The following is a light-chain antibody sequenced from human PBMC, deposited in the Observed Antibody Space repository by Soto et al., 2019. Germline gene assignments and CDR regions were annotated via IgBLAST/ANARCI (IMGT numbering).Light chain of an antibody. V-gene: IGKV3-11*01. CDR1: QSVSSY. CDR2: DAS. Sequence: EIVLTQSPATLSWSPGERAALSCRAIQSVSSYLAWYQQKPGQAPRLLIYDASKTAPGIPARFTGSGSGTAFTLTISSLEPEDFAVYFCQQRSVWPSTFGGGTKVEI. CDR3: QQRSVWPST. J-gene: IGKJ4*01.